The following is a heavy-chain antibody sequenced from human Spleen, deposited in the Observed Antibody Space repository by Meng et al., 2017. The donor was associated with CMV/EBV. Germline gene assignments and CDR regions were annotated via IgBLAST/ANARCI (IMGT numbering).Heavy chain of an antibody. J-gene: IGHJ4*02. Sequence: GESLKISCAASGFNFNDYAMSWARRAPGRGLEWVSTISSRAEGTHYADSVKGRFTISRDNFKNTLYLQMSSLRAEDTAVYYCDASDFWGQGTLVTVSS. CDR2: ISSRAEGT. V-gene: IGHV3-23*01. CDR1: GFNFNDYA. D-gene: IGHD6-6*01. CDR3: DASDF.